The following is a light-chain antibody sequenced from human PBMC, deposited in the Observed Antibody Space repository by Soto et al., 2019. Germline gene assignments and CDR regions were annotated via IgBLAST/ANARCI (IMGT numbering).Light chain of an antibody. Sequence: EFVLTQSPGTLSLSPGERATLSCRASQTVRKNYLAWYQQKPGQAPGLLIYDASSRATGIPDRFSGGRSGTDFTLTISRLEPEDFAVYYCQQFSSYPLTFGGGTKVEIK. CDR3: QQFSSYPLT. CDR2: DAS. J-gene: IGKJ4*01. V-gene: IGKV3-20*01. CDR1: QTVRKNY.